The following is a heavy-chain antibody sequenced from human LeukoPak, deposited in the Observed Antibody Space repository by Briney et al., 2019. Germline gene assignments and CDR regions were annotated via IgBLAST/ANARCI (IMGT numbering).Heavy chain of an antibody. CDR1: GFTFSSYA. V-gene: IGHV3-7*01. J-gene: IGHJ4*02. Sequence: QPGRSLRLSCAASGFTFSSYAMHWVRQAPGKGLEWVANINEDGSKKYYVESVKGRLTISRNNAEKSLYLQMDSLRGEDTAVYYCTRDVTSSIYHFESSGLLDYWGQGTLVTVFS. D-gene: IGHD3-22*01. CDR2: INEDGSKK. CDR3: TRDVTSSIYHFESSGLLDY.